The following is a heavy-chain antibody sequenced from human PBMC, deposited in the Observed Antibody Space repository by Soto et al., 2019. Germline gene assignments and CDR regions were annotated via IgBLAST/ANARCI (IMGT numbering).Heavy chain of an antibody. J-gene: IGHJ4*02. D-gene: IGHD5-18*01. CDR3: ALTAIDY. CDR1: GYTFITYG. Sequence: QVQLVQSGAEVKKPGASVKVSCKASGYTFITYGINWVRHAPGKGLEWMGWTSAYNGNTQSAEKFQGRLTMTRDTSTSTAYTELRRLRSDDTAVYYCALTAIDYWVQGTLVTVSS. CDR2: TSAYNGNT. V-gene: IGHV1-18*01.